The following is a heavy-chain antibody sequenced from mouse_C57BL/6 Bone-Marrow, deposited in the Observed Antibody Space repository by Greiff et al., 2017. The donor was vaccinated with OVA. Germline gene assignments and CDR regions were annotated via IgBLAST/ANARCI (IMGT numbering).Heavy chain of an antibody. D-gene: IGHD2-14*01. V-gene: IGHV1-81*01. J-gene: IGHJ3*01. CDR2: IYPRSGNT. Sequence: VKLMESGAELARPGASVKLSCKASGYTFTSYGISWVKQRTGQGLEWIGEIYPRSGNTYYNEKFKGKATLTADKSSSTAYMELRSLTSEDSAVYFCAVREGFAYWGQGTLVTVSA. CDR1: GYTFTSYG. CDR3: AVREGFAY.